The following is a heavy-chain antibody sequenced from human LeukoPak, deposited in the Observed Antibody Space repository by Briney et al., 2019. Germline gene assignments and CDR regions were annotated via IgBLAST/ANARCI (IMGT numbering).Heavy chain of an antibody. D-gene: IGHD6-19*01. CDR1: GFTFSSYA. CDR3: AKDGYGSGWVLDYFDY. CDR2: ISGSGGST. Sequence: GGSLRLSCAASGFTFSSYAMSWVRQAPGKGLEWVSAISGSGGSTYYADSVKGRFTISRDNSKNTLYLQMNSLRAEDTAVYYCAKDGYGSGWVLDYFDYWGQGTLVTVSS. J-gene: IGHJ4*02. V-gene: IGHV3-23*01.